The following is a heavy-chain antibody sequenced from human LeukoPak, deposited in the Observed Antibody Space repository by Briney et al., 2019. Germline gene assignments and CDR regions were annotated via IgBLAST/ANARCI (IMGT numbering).Heavy chain of an antibody. Sequence: ASVKVSCKASGYTFTSYGISWVRQAPGQGLEWMGWISAYNGNTNYAQKLQGRVTMTTDTSTSTAYMELRSLRSDDTGVYYCARVGGFRGVPPYHDYWGQGTLVTVSS. CDR2: ISAYNGNT. V-gene: IGHV1-18*01. J-gene: IGHJ4*02. CDR1: GYTFTSYG. CDR3: ARVGGFRGVPPYHDY. D-gene: IGHD3-10*01.